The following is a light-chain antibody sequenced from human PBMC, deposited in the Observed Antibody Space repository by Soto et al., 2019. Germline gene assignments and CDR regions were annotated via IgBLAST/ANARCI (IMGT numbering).Light chain of an antibody. CDR2: QAS. CDR3: QQYNINSET. V-gene: IGKV1-5*03. CDR1: QSISSW. J-gene: IGKJ1*01. Sequence: DIQMTQSPSTLSASVGDRVTITCRASQSISSWLAWYQQKPGKAPKLLIYQASSLESGVPSRFSGSGSGTEFTLTISSLQPEDFATYHCQQYNINSETFGQGTKVEIK.